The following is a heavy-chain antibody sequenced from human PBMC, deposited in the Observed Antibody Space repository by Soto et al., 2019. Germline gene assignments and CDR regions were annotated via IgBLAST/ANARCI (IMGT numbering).Heavy chain of an antibody. Sequence: SETLSLTCTVSGGSIISGDYYWSWIRKPPGKGLEWIGYIYYSGSTYYNPSLKSRVTISVDTSKNQFSLKLSSVTAADTAVYYCARPSYYYDSSGYIVWGQGTLLTVSS. CDR1: GGSIISGDYY. V-gene: IGHV4-30-4*01. D-gene: IGHD3-22*01. CDR2: IYYSGST. CDR3: ARPSYYYDSSGYIV. J-gene: IGHJ4*02.